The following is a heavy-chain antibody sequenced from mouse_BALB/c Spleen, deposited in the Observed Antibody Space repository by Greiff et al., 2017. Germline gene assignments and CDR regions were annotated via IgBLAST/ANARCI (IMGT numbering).Heavy chain of an antibody. D-gene: IGHD1-1*01. CDR3: ARHEDRFYGSSYAMDY. CDR2: ISSGGSYT. CDR1: GFTFSSYG. J-gene: IGHJ4*01. V-gene: IGHV5-6*01. Sequence: EVQGVESGGDLVKPGGSLKLSCAASGFTFSSYGMSWVRQTPDKRLEWVATISSGGSYTYYPDSVKGRFTISRDNAKNTLYLQMSSLKSEDTAMYYCARHEDRFYGSSYAMDYWGQGTSVTVSS.